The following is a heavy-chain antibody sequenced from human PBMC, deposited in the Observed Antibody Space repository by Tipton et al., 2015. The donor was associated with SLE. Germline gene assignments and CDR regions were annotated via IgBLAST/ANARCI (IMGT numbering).Heavy chain of an antibody. Sequence: TLSLTCAVSGFSISSGYYWGWIRQPPGKGLEWLGSVYHSGTTYYNPSLKSRLTISVDTSKNQFSLKLSSVTAADTAMYYCARLGVATLGFDPWGQGTLVTVSS. J-gene: IGHJ5*02. CDR2: VYHSGTT. D-gene: IGHD5-12*01. CDR1: GFSISSGYY. V-gene: IGHV4-38-2*01. CDR3: ARLGVATLGFDP.